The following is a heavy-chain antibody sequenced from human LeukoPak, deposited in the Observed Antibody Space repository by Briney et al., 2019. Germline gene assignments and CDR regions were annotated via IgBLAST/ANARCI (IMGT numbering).Heavy chain of an antibody. J-gene: IGHJ4*02. CDR1: GFTFSSYS. D-gene: IGHD1-26*01. Sequence: GGSLRLSCAASGFTFSSYSMNWVRQAPGKGLEWVSSISSSSSYIYYADSVKGRFTISRDNAKNSLYLQMNSLRAEDTAVYYCARAPWELLTHDYWGQGTLVAVSS. CDR3: ARAPWELLTHDY. CDR2: ISSSSSYI. V-gene: IGHV3-21*01.